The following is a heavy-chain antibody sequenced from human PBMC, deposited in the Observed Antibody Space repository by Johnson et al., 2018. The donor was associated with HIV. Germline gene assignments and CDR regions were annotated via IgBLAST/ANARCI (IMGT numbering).Heavy chain of an antibody. CDR1: GFTFNNYW. J-gene: IGHJ3*02. CDR3: ASAYTANI. V-gene: IGHV3-74*02. D-gene: IGHD2-21*02. CDR2: INSDGTNT. Sequence: VQLVESGGGLGQPGGSLRLSCVDSGFTFNNYWMHWVRQAPGKGPVWVSRINSDGTNTTYADSVKGRFTISRDNARNTLFLQMHSLRAEDTAVYYCASAYTANIWGQGTKVTVSS.